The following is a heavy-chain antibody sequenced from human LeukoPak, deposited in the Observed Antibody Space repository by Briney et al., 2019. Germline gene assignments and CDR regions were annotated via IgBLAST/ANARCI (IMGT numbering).Heavy chain of an antibody. Sequence: ASVKVSCKASGYTFTGYYVHWVRQAPGQGLEWMGWINPNSGGTNYAQKFQGRVTMTRDTSISTAYMELSRLRSDDTAVYYCARGRRSFEYSSGWSYFDYWGQGTLVTVSS. CDR1: GYTFTGYY. D-gene: IGHD6-19*01. V-gene: IGHV1-2*02. J-gene: IGHJ4*02. CDR3: ARGRRSFEYSSGWSYFDY. CDR2: INPNSGGT.